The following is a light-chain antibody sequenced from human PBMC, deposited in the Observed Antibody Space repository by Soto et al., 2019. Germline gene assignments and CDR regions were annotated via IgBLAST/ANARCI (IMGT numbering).Light chain of an antibody. Sequence: EIMLTQSPGTLSLSPGERVTLSCWASRSVSSRFLAWYQQKPGQAPRVLIYGASSRATGIPDRFRGSGSGSDFAPTISRLEPEVFAVYYCHQYGYSPYTFGHGTKLEIK. CDR2: GAS. V-gene: IGKV3-20*01. CDR3: HQYGYSPYT. CDR1: RSVSSRF. J-gene: IGKJ2*01.